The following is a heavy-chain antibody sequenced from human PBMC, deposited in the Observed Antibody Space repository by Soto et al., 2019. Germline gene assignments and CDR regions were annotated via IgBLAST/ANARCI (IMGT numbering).Heavy chain of an antibody. J-gene: IGHJ5*02. CDR2: IIPIFGTA. V-gene: IGHV1-69*13. D-gene: IGHD3-10*01. CDR3: ARGVRGDNWFDP. Sequence: ASVKVSCKASGDTFTANYIHWVRQAPGQGLEWMGGIIPIFGTANYAQKFQGRVTITADESTSTAYMELSSLRSEDTAVYYCARGVRGDNWFDPWGRGTLVTVSS. CDR1: GDTFTANY.